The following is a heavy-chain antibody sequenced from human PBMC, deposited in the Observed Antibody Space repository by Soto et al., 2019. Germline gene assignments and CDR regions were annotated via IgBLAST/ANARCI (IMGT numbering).Heavy chain of an antibody. J-gene: IGHJ5*02. D-gene: IGHD6-19*01. V-gene: IGHV4-4*01. CDR1: GGSISSSNW. Sequence: QVQLQESGPGLVKPSGTLSLTCAVSGGSISSSNWWSWVRQPPGKGLEWIGEIYHSGSTNYNPSLRSGVTRSVDKSKIQFSRKLSSVTPADTAGYCCARVSVAGTRFDPRSQGTLVTVSS. CDR3: ARVSVAGTRFDP. CDR2: IYHSGST.